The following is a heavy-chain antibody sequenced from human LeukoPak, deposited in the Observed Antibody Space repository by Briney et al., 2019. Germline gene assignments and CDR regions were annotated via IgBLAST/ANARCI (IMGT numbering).Heavy chain of an antibody. V-gene: IGHV1-2*02. CDR1: GYTFTSYA. CDR3: ARAASGSYWNFQH. J-gene: IGHJ1*01. D-gene: IGHD1-26*01. CDR2: INPKSGGT. Sequence: ASVKVSCKASGYTFTSYAMHWVRQAPGQGLEWMGWINPKSGGTGDAQKFQGRVTMTRDTSISTAYMDLSRLRSDDTAVYYCARAASGSYWNFQHWGQGTLVTVSS.